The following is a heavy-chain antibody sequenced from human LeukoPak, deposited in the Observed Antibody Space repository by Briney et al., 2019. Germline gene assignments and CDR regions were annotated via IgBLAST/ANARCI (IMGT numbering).Heavy chain of an antibody. D-gene: IGHD3-16*01. CDR2: IYYSGNT. V-gene: IGHV4-59*01. CDR1: GGSMNSYF. Sequence: PSETLSLTCTVSGGSMNSYFWNWIRQPPGKGLDWIGYIYYSGNTKYNPSLQSRVTISVDTSKNQFSLKLSSVTAADTAVYYCTRDPSSDGGYFDSSGPRTLVTVSS. CDR3: TRDPSSDGGYFDS. J-gene: IGHJ4*02.